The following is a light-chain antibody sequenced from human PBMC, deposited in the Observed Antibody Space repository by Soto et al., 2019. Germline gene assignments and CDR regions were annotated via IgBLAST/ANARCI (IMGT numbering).Light chain of an antibody. CDR3: QTWSTGIWV. CDR2: LNSDGSH. CDR1: SGHSDYA. J-gene: IGLJ3*02. Sequence: QPVLTQSPSASASLGASVKLTCTLSSGHSDYAIAWHQQQPEKGPRYLMKLNSDGSHSKGDGIPDRFSGSSSGAYRDLTISSLQAEDEGDYYCQTWSTGIWVFGGGTKLTVL. V-gene: IGLV4-69*02.